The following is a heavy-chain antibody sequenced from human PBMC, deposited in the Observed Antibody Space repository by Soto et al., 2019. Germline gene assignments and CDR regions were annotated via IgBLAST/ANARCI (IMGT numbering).Heavy chain of an antibody. V-gene: IGHV3-23*01. Sequence: PGGSLRLSCAASGFTFSTYAMNWVRQAPGKGLEWVSLISGSGDRTYNADSVKGRFTISRDNSKNTLYLQINSLRAEDTAVYYCAKDRSEIPGLYDYFDYWGQGTLVTVSS. CDR2: ISGSGDRT. D-gene: IGHD2-2*02. CDR3: AKDRSEIPGLYDYFDY. CDR1: GFTFSTYA. J-gene: IGHJ4*02.